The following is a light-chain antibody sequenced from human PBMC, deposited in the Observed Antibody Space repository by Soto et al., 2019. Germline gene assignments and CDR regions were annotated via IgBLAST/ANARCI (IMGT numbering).Light chain of an antibody. CDR3: QQRSSWPLS. CDR1: QSVNSY. Sequence: EIVLTQSPATLSLSPGQTATLSCRASQSVNSYLAWYPKKPGQAPRLLIYDASNRATGIATRFSGSGSGTDFTLPISGLEPEDFAVYYCQQRSSWPLSFGGGNKLEIK. J-gene: IGKJ4*01. V-gene: IGKV3-11*01. CDR2: DAS.